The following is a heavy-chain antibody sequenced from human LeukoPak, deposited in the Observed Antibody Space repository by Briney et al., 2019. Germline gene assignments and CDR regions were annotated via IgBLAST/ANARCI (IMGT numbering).Heavy chain of an antibody. CDR2: IFYSGIT. V-gene: IGHV4-59*08. Sequence: SETLSLTCTVSGGSISSSYWSWIRQPPGKGLEWIGYIFYSGITNYNPSLKSRVTISVDTSKNQFSLKLNSVTAADTAVYYCASQKSSGFDYWGQGTLVTVSS. J-gene: IGHJ4*02. D-gene: IGHD6-19*01. CDR3: ASQKSSGFDY. CDR1: GGSISSSY.